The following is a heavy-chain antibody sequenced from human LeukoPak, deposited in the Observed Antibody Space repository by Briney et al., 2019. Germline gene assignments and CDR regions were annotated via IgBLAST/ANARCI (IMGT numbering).Heavy chain of an antibody. CDR3: ARYTGTNWGYSFDS. CDR1: GYSISSGYY. Sequence: SETLSLTCDVSGYSISSGYYWSWIRQPPGQGLEWIATIHHSGVTYYNPSLKSQFTISVDTSKNQFSLKLSSVTAAGTAVYYCARYTGTNWGYSFDSWGQGTLVTVSS. J-gene: IGHJ4*02. CDR2: IHHSGVT. D-gene: IGHD7-27*01. V-gene: IGHV4-38-2*01.